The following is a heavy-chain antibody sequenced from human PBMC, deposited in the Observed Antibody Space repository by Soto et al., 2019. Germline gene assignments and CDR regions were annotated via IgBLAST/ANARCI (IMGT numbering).Heavy chain of an antibody. CDR2: MNPNSGNT. V-gene: IGHV1-8*01. Sequence: ASVKVSCKASGYTFTSYDINWVRQATGQGLEWMGWMNPNSGNTGYAQKFQGRVTMTRNTSISTAYMELSSLRSEDTAVYYCARGGWGEWAGPYYYYYYMDVWGKGTTVTVSS. CDR1: GYTFTSYD. J-gene: IGHJ6*03. CDR3: ARGGWGEWAGPYYYYYYMDV. D-gene: IGHD3-16*01.